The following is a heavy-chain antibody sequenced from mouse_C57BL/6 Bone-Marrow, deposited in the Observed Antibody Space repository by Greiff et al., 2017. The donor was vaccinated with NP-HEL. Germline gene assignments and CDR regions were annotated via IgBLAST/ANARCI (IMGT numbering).Heavy chain of an antibody. CDR2: INPGSGGT. Sequence: QVQLQQSGAELVRPGTSVKVSCKASGYAFTNYLIEWVKQRPGQGLEWIGVINPGSGGTNYNEKFKGKATLTADKSSSTAYMQLSSLTSEDSAVYFCARYGYGDYWGQGTTLTVSS. J-gene: IGHJ2*01. V-gene: IGHV1-54*01. D-gene: IGHD2-2*01. CDR1: GYAFTNYL. CDR3: ARYGYGDY.